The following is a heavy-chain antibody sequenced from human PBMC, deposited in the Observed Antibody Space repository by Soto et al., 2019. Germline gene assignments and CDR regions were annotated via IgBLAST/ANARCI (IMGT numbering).Heavy chain of an antibody. CDR3: ARYIYGYVDY. D-gene: IGHD5-18*01. Sequence: GGSLRLSCAASGFTFSDYYMSWIRQAPGKGLEWVSYISSSISYTNYADSVKGRFAISRDNAKNSLYLQMNSLRAEDTAVYYCARYIYGYVDYWGQGTLVTVSS. CDR1: GFTFSDYY. J-gene: IGHJ4*02. CDR2: ISSSISYT. V-gene: IGHV3-11*06.